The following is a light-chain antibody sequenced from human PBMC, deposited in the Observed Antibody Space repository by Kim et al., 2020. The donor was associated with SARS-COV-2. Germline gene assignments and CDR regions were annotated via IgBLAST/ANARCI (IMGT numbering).Light chain of an antibody. J-gene: IGLJ1*01. Sequence: ESPGQTASIPCSGDKLGDKYACWYQQKPGQSPVLVIYQNTKRPSGIPERFSGSNSGNTATLTISGTQAMDEADYYCQTWDSSTAVFGTGTKVTVL. V-gene: IGLV3-1*01. CDR1: KLGDKY. CDR3: QTWDSSTAV. CDR2: QNT.